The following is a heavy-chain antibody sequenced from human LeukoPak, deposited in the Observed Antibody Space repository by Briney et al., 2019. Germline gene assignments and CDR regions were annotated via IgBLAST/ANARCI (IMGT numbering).Heavy chain of an antibody. V-gene: IGHV3-66*04. J-gene: IGHJ4*02. CDR2: IYSGGST. D-gene: IGHD4/OR15-4a*01. CDR3: ARRAGAYSHPYDY. Sequence: PGGSLRLSCAASGFTVSSNYMTWVRQAPGKGLEWVSVIYSGGSTYYADSVKGRFTISRDDSKNTVYLQMNSLRAEDTAVYYCARRAGAYSHPYDYWGQGTLVTVSS. CDR1: GFTVSSNY.